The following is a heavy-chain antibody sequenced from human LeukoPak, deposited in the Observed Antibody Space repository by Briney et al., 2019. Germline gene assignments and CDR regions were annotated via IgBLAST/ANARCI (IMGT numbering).Heavy chain of an antibody. CDR3: ARDRQFYGSEISPLYYDGMDV. D-gene: IGHD3-10*01. Sequence: GGSPRLSRAPSGFTFSSYSMNWVRQAPGKGREWVSSISISRSYLYYADSLKSIFPISGDNAKNSLYLQMNSLRAEATAVYYCARDRQFYGSEISPLYYDGMDVWGQGTTVTVSS. V-gene: IGHV3-21*01. CDR2: ISISRSYL. CDR1: GFTFSSYS. J-gene: IGHJ6*02.